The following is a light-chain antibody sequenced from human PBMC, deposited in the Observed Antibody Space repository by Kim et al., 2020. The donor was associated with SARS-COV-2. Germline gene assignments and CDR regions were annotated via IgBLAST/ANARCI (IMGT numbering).Light chain of an antibody. Sequence: EIVLTQSPGTLSLSPGERVTLSCRASQSISSSYLAWYQQKPAQAPRLLIYGASSRATGIPDRFSGSESGTDFTLTISRLEPEDFAVYYCQQYGSSPYSFGQGTKLEI. CDR2: GAS. CDR3: QQYGSSPYS. J-gene: IGKJ2*03. V-gene: IGKV3-20*01. CDR1: QSISSSY.